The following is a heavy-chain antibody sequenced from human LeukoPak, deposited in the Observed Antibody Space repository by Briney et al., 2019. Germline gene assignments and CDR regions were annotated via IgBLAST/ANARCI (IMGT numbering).Heavy chain of an antibody. D-gene: IGHD5-24*01. J-gene: IGHJ3*02. CDR1: GGSISSYY. Sequence: PSETLSLTCTVSGGSISSYYWSWIRQPPGKGLEWIGYIYYSGSTYYNPSLKSRVTISVDTSKNQFSLKLSSVTAADTAVYYCAREGVGGAFDIWGQGTMVSVSS. V-gene: IGHV4-59*04. CDR2: IYYSGST. CDR3: AREGVGGAFDI.